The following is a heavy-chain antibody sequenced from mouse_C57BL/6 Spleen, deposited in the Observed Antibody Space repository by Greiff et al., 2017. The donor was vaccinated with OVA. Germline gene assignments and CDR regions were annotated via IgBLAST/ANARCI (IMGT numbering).Heavy chain of an antibody. CDR3: ARGTAQAAWFAY. J-gene: IGHJ3*01. Sequence: VQLQQPGTELVKPGASVKLSCKASGYTFTSYWMHWVKQRPGQGLEWIGNINPSNGGTNYNEKFKSKATLTVDKSASTAYMQLSSLTSEDSAVYYCARGTAQAAWFAYWGQGTLVTVSA. V-gene: IGHV1-53*01. CDR1: GYTFTSYW. D-gene: IGHD3-2*02. CDR2: INPSNGGT.